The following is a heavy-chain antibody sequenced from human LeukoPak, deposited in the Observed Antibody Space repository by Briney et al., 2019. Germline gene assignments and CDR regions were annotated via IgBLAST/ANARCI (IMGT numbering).Heavy chain of an antibody. CDR3: ARDIDHTSMVFKSFDY. CDR2: IHQSGST. D-gene: IGHD5-18*01. CDR1: GYSISSGYY. Sequence: SETLSLTCTVSGYSISSGYYWGWTRQPPGKGLEWIGNIHQSGSTYYNPSLKGRVSISIDTSRNHFSLKLNSVTAADTAVYYCARDIDHTSMVFKSFDYWGQGTLVTVSS. J-gene: IGHJ4*02. V-gene: IGHV4-38-2*02.